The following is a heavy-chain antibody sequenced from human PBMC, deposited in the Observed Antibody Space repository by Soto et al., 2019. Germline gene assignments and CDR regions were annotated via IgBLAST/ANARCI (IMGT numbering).Heavy chain of an antibody. CDR1: GFTFSSYS. V-gene: IGHV3-48*01. Sequence: GGSLRLSCAASGFTFSSYSMNWVRQAPGKGLEWVSYISSSSSTIYYADSVKGRFTISRDNAKNSLYLQMNSLRAEDTAVYYCARDGVAVAAPFQHWGQGTLVTV. J-gene: IGHJ1*01. CDR2: ISSSSSTI. CDR3: ARDGVAVAAPFQH. D-gene: IGHD6-19*01.